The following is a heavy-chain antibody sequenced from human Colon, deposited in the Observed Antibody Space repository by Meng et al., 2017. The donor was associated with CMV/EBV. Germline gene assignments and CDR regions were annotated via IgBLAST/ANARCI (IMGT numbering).Heavy chain of an antibody. CDR2: IRFDAKEQ. D-gene: IGHD5-24*01. Sequence: GESLKISCAASGFNFNSFCMHWVRQAPGKGLEWVAFIRFDAKEQYYSDSVKGRFTISRDNAMSTLYLHMDGLRPDDTAVYYCAKREASASLDYWGQGTLVTVSS. CDR3: AKREASASLDY. J-gene: IGHJ4*02. V-gene: IGHV3-30*02. CDR1: GFNFNSFC.